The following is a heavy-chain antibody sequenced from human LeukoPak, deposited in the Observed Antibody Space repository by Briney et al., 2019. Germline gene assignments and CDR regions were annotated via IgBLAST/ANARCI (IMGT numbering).Heavy chain of an antibody. CDR3: ARGNMNPWERRLYYFDY. V-gene: IGHV4-34*01. Sequence: PSETLSLTCAVYGGSFSGYYWSWIRQPPGMGLEWIGEIDHSGSINYNPSLKSRVTISVDTSKNQFSLKLSSVAAADTAVYYCARGNMNPWERRLYYFDYWGQGTLVTVSS. D-gene: IGHD1-26*01. CDR2: IDHSGSI. J-gene: IGHJ4*02. CDR1: GGSFSGYY.